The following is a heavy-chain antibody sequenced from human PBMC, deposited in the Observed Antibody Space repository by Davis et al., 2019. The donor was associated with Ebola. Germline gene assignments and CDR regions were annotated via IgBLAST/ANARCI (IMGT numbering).Heavy chain of an antibody. CDR3: ARRGYYYDCSGYYYVGAFDI. Sequence: MPSETLSLTCAVYGGSFSGYYWSWIRQPPGKGLEWIGEINDSGSTNYNPSLKSRVTISVDTSKNQFSLKPSSVTAADTAVYYCARRGYYYDCSGYYYVGAFDIWGQGTMVTVSS. V-gene: IGHV4-34*01. D-gene: IGHD3-22*01. J-gene: IGHJ3*02. CDR1: GGSFSGYY. CDR2: INDSGST.